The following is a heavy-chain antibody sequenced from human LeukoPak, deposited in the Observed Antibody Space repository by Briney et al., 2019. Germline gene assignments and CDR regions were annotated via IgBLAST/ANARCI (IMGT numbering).Heavy chain of an antibody. J-gene: IGHJ4*02. CDR2: ISAYNGYT. CDR3: ARVGGNYEGLIDY. CDR1: GYAFTSYG. V-gene: IGHV1-18*01. Sequence: ASVKVSCEASGYAFTSYGISWVRQAPGQGLEWMGWISAYNGYTKYAPSLQGRVTMTTDTSTSTAYMQLRSLRSDDTAMYYCARVGGNYEGLIDYWGQGTLVTVSS. D-gene: IGHD1-26*01.